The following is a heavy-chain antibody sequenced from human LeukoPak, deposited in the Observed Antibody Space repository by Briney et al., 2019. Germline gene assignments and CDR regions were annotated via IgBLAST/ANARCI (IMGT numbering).Heavy chain of an antibody. Sequence: GASVKVSCKTSGYSENFYGITWVRQVAGQGLEWMGWISAQHGQTEYAPNSQDRVTMTTDTDTNTAYMELRSLRADDTAVYYCARMYYYGSSGPNWFDPWGQGTLVTVSS. V-gene: IGHV1-18*01. J-gene: IGHJ5*02. CDR3: ARMYYYGSSGPNWFDP. D-gene: IGHD3-22*01. CDR2: ISAQHGQT. CDR1: GYSENFYG.